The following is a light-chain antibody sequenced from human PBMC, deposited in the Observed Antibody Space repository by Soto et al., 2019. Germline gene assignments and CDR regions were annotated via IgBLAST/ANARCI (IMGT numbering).Light chain of an antibody. CDR1: QSISSNY. CDR2: AAS. CDR3: QHYGDSPYA. Sequence: EIVLTQSPGTLSLSPGERATLSCRASQSISSNYLAWYQHKPGQGPRLLIYAASSRATGIPDRFTGSGSGTDFTLTISSLEPEDFAVYYCQHYGDSPYAFGQGTKLEMK. J-gene: IGKJ2*01. V-gene: IGKV3-20*01.